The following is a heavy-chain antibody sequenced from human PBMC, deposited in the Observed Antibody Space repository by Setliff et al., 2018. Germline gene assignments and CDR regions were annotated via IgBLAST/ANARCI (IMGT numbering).Heavy chain of an antibody. CDR1: GYTFTSYA. CDR3: ARGGVRGVIVLPGY. D-gene: IGHD3-10*01. V-gene: IGHV7-4-1*02. J-gene: IGHJ4*02. CDR2: INTNTGNP. Sequence: GASVKVSCKASGYTFTSYAMNWVRQAPGQGLEWMGWINTNTGNPTYAQGFTGRFAFSLDTSVSTAYLQISSLKAEDTAVYYCARGGVRGVIVLPGYWGQGTLVTVS.